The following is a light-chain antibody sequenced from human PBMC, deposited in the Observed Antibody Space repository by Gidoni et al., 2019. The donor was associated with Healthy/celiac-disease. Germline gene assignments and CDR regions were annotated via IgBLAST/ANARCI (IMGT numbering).Light chain of an antibody. Sequence: EIVLTQSPATLSVSTGESATLACRASQSVSSNLAWYQQKPGQAPRLLIYGASTKATGIPARFSGSGSGTEFTLTISSLQSEDFAVYYCQQYNNWLFTFGPGTKVDIK. CDR3: QQYNNWLFT. V-gene: IGKV3-15*01. CDR2: GAS. CDR1: QSVSSN. J-gene: IGKJ3*01.